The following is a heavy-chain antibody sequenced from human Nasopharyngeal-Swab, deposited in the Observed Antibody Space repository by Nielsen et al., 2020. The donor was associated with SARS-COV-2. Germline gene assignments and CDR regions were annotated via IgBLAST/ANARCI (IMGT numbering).Heavy chain of an antibody. D-gene: IGHD3-10*01. J-gene: IGHJ4*02. CDR1: GFTLSSYG. Sequence: GGSLRLSCAASGFTLSSYGMSWVRQAPGKGLEWVSAIRAGAGGTTYADSVKGRFTVSRDNSKDTLYLQMSSLRAEDTAVYYCARDRITMVRGVYLDYWGQGTLVTVSS. V-gene: IGHV3-23*01. CDR3: ARDRITMVRGVYLDY. CDR2: IRAGAGGT.